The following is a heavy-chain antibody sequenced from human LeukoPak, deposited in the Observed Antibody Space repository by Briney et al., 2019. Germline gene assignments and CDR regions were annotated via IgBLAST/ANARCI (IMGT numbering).Heavy chain of an antibody. Sequence: SGGSLRLSCAASGFTFSSYAMSWVRRAPGKGLEWIGIIYHSGKSYYNASLNSRVTISIHPSENPFSLKLSSVTAADTAVYYCMSNYLQGGYFFDHWGQGALVTVSS. D-gene: IGHD2/OR15-2a*01. J-gene: IGHJ4*02. CDR3: MSNYLQGGYFFDH. V-gene: IGHV4-38-2*01. CDR1: GFTFSSYA. CDR2: IYHSGKS.